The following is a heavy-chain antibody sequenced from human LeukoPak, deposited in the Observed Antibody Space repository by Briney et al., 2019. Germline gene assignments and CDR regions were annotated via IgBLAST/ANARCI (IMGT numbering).Heavy chain of an antibody. CDR3: ARWWVAATVLDY. V-gene: IGHV4-39*07. D-gene: IGHD2-15*01. J-gene: IGHJ4*02. CDR2: IYYSGST. CDR1: GGSISSSSYY. Sequence: SETLSLTCTVSGGSISSSSYYWGWIRQPPGKGLEWIGSIYYSGSTYYNPSLKSRVTISVDTSKNQFSLKLSSVTAADTAVYYCARWWVAATVLDYWGQGTLVTVSS.